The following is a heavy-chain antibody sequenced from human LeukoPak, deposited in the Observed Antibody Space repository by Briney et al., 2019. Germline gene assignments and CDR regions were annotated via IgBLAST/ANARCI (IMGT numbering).Heavy chain of an antibody. CDR1: GGSISGGSYY. CDR2: IYYSGST. Sequence: SETLSLTCTVSGGSISGGSYYWSWIRQPPGKRLEWIGYIYYSGSTKYNLSLKSRVTISVDTSKNQLSLKLSSVTAADTAVYYCARGEYGLFDYWGQGTLVTVSS. J-gene: IGHJ4*02. CDR3: ARGEYGLFDY. D-gene: IGHD2/OR15-2a*01. V-gene: IGHV4-61*01.